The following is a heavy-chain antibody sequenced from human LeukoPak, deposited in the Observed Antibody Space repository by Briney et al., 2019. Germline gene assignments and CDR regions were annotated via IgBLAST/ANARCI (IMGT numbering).Heavy chain of an antibody. CDR1: GFTVSSIH. V-gene: IGHV3-23*01. CDR2: LSGDGSDT. CDR3: TKGGHGDY. Sequence: PGGSLRLSCAASGFTVSSIHMVWVRQAPGKGLEWVSTLSGDGSDTYYADSVKGRFTISRDTSKNTLFLQMNSLRADDTAIYYCTKGGHGDYWGQGTMVTVSS. J-gene: IGHJ4*02. D-gene: IGHD2-21*02.